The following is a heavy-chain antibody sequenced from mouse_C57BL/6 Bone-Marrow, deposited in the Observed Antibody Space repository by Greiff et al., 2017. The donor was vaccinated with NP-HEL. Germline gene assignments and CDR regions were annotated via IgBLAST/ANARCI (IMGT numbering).Heavy chain of an antibody. CDR3: ARDLRDYDAMDY. Sequence: EVQRVESGGGLVQPGGSLKLSCAASGFTFSDYYMYWVRQTPEKRLEWVAYISNGGGSTYYLDTVKGRFTISRDNAKNTLYLQMSRLKSEDTAMYYCARDLRDYDAMDYWGQGTSVTVSS. CDR1: GFTFSDYY. J-gene: IGHJ4*01. V-gene: IGHV5-12*01. CDR2: ISNGGGST.